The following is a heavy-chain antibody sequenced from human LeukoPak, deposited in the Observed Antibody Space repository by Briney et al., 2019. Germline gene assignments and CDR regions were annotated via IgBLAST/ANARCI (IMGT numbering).Heavy chain of an antibody. V-gene: IGHV4-34*01. CDR3: ARGRYSSGWYGGYFQH. Sequence: SETPSLTCAVYGGSFRGYFWTWIRQPPGKGLEWIGEINHSGDTDHHPSLKSRVTMSIDMSKNQFSLNLTSVTAADTAVYYCARGRYSSGWYGGYFQHWGQGALVIVSS. CDR2: INHSGDT. CDR1: GGSFRGYF. J-gene: IGHJ1*01. D-gene: IGHD6-19*01.